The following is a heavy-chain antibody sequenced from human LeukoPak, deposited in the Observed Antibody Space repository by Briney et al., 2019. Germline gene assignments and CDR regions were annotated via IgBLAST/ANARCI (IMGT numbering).Heavy chain of an antibody. Sequence: SGPTLVNPTQTLTLTCTFSGFSLSTSGMCVSWIRQPPGKALEWLAHIDWDDNKYYSTSLKTRLTISKDTSKNQVVLTMTNMDPVDTATYYRARIRCSGWYFLDFWGQGTLVTVPS. J-gene: IGHJ4*02. CDR1: GFSLSTSGMC. CDR2: IDWDDNK. V-gene: IGHV2-70*01. CDR3: ARIRCSGWYFLDF. D-gene: IGHD6-19*01.